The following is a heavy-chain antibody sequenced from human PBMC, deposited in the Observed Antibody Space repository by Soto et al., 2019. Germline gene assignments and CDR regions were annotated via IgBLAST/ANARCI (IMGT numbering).Heavy chain of an antibody. CDR1: GFTFSNYG. V-gene: IGHV3-23*01. Sequence: EVQLLESGGGLVQPGGSLRLSCTASGFTFSNYGMGWVRQAPGKGLEWVSGLSGSGGTTYYADSVKGRFTISRDNSKNTLYLQMNSLRAEDTAVYYCAREGATVNYYDSSGYSYWGQGTLVTVSS. CDR3: AREGATVNYYDSSGYSY. J-gene: IGHJ4*02. D-gene: IGHD3-22*01. CDR2: LSGSGGTT.